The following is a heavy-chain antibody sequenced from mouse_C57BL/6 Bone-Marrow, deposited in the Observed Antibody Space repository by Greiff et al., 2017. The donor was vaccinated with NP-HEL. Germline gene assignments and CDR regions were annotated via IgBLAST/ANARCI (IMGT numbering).Heavy chain of an antibody. D-gene: IGHD1-1*01. CDR1: GYTFTSYG. V-gene: IGHV1-81*01. J-gene: IGHJ3*01. CDR3: ARRVSYYYGSSPFAY. CDR2: IYPRSGNT. Sequence: QVQLKESGAELARPGASVKLSCKASGYTFTSYGISWVKQRTGQGLEWIGEIYPRSGNTYYNEKFKGKATLTADKSSSTAYMELRSLTSEDSAVYFCARRVSYYYGSSPFAYWGQGTLVTVSA.